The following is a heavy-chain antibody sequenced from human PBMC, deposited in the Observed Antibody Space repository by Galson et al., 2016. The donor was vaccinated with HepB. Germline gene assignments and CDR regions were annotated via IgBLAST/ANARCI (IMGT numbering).Heavy chain of an antibody. CDR2: IWFDGSYK. V-gene: IGHV3-33*01. J-gene: IGHJ6*02. CDR3: VGEPHGRLYGMDV. CDR1: GFTFSSYG. D-gene: IGHD1-26*01. Sequence: SLRLSCATSGFTFSSYGMHWVRQPPGKGLEWVAAIWFDGSYKFHADSVKGRFTISRDNSKNTLYLQMDTLRVEDTAIYYCVGEPHGRLYGMDVWGQGTMVTVSS.